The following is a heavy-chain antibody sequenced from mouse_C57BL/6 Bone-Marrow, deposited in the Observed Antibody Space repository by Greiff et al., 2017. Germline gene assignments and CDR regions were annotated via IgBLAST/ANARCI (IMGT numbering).Heavy chain of an antibody. CDR1: GYAFSSSW. D-gene: IGHD2-2*01. J-gene: IGHJ3*01. CDR2: IYPGDGDT. V-gene: IGHV1-82*01. Sequence: VQLQQSGPELVKPGASVKISCKASGYAFSSSWMNWVKQRPGTGLEWIGRIYPGDGDTNYNGKFKGKATLTADKSSSTAYMQLSSLTSEDSAFYCCARGGYDAWFAYWGQGTLVTVSA. CDR3: ARGGYDAWFAY.